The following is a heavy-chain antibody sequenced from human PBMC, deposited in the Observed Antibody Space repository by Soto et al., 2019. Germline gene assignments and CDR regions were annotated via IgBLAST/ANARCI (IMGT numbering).Heavy chain of an antibody. Sequence: SETLSLTCTVSGGSISSYYWSWIRQPAGKGLEWIGRIYTSGSTNYNPSLKSRVTMSVDTSKNQFSLKLSSVTAADTAVYYCARDPRCSGGSCYSVFGFDPWGQGTLVTVSS. J-gene: IGHJ5*02. CDR3: ARDPRCSGGSCYSVFGFDP. CDR2: IYTSGST. D-gene: IGHD2-15*01. V-gene: IGHV4-4*07. CDR1: GGSISSYY.